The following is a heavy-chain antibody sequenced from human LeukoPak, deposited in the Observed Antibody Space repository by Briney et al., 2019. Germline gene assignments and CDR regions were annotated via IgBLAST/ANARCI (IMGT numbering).Heavy chain of an antibody. Sequence: ASVKVSCKASGYTFTVYYMHWVRQAPEQGPEWMGWINPNNGGTKYAEKFQGRDTMTRDTSISTAYMELRRLRSDDTAMYYCARDAGYGSSWLDYWGQGTLVTVSS. CDR3: ARDAGYGSSWLDY. CDR1: GYTFTVYY. CDR2: INPNNGGT. J-gene: IGHJ4*02. D-gene: IGHD6-13*01. V-gene: IGHV1-2*02.